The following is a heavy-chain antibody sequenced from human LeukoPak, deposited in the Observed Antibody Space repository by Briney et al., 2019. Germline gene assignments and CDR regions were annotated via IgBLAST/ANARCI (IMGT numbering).Heavy chain of an antibody. CDR2: MNPNSGNT. J-gene: IGHJ4*02. Sequence: ASVKVSCKASGYTFTSYDINWVRQATGQGLEWMGWMNPNSGNTGYAQKFQGRVTMTRNTSISTAYMELSSLRSEDTAVYYCAKERTYYYDSSGYSFDYWGQGTLVTVSS. CDR3: AKERTYYYDSSGYSFDY. CDR1: GYTFTSYD. D-gene: IGHD3-22*01. V-gene: IGHV1-8*01.